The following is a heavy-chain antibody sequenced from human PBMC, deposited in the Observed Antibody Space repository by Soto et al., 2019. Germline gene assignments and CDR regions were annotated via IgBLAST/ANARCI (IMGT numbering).Heavy chain of an antibody. Sequence: EAQLLESGGDLVQPGGSLRLTCAASGFTFSIYAVAWIRQTQGKGLEWVSVIGAGSDGIQYVDSVKGRFSISRDNSKNTLYLHMNSLRAEDTAIYYCAKYSTSGPSRFFDLWGQGTLVTVSS. CDR2: IGAGSDGI. CDR1: GFTFSIYA. D-gene: IGHD5-12*01. V-gene: IGHV3-23*01. CDR3: AKYSTSGPSRFFDL. J-gene: IGHJ4*02.